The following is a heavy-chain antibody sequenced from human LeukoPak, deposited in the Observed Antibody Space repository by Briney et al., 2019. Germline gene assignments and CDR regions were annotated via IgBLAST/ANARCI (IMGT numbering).Heavy chain of an antibody. V-gene: IGHV3-23*01. Sequence: GGSLRLSCAASGFTISDYGLVWVRQAPGEGLEWVSGSRSGGANNFYADAVKGRFTISRDNSKNTLYLQMNSLRADATAVYYCGRDPNGDYLGAFEFWGHGTTVIVSS. CDR1: GFTISDYG. J-gene: IGHJ3*01. CDR2: SRSGGANN. CDR3: GRDPNGDYLGAFEF. D-gene: IGHD4-17*01.